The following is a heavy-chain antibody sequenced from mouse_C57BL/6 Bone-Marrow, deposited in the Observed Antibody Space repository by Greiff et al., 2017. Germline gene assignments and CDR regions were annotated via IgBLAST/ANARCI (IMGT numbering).Heavy chain of an antibody. D-gene: IGHD2-1*01. CDR1: GYTFTDYY. J-gene: IGHJ1*03. V-gene: IGHV1-19*01. Sequence: EVQLQQSGPVLVKPGASVKMSCKASGYTFTDYYMNWVKQSHGKSLEWIGVINPYNGGTSYNQKFKGKATLTVDKSSSTAYMELNSLTSEDSAVYYCAPRDYGKGDWYFDVWGTGTTVTVSS. CDR2: INPYNGGT. CDR3: APRDYGKGDWYFDV.